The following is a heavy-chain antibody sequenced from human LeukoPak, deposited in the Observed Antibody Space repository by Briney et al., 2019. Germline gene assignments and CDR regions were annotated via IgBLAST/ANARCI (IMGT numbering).Heavy chain of an antibody. D-gene: IGHD3-10*01. V-gene: IGHV4-34*01. CDR1: GGSFSGYY. CDR2: MNHSGST. CDR3: ARGPYYYGSGALMDV. Sequence: PSETLSLTCAVYGGSFSGYYWSWIRQPPGKGLEWIGEMNHSGSTNYNPSLKSRVTISVDTSKNQFSLKLSSVTAADTAVYYCARGPYYYGSGALMDVWGKGTTVTVSS. J-gene: IGHJ6*04.